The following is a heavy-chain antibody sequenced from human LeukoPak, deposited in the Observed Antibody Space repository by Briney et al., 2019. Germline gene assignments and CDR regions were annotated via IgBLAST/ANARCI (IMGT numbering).Heavy chain of an antibody. D-gene: IGHD3-22*01. CDR1: GFTFSSYW. CDR3: SRSAYYDGSGNYYDY. V-gene: IGHV3-74*01. CDR2: ISDGGSTT. Sequence: SGGSLRLSCAASGFTFSSYWMHWVRQAPGKGLVWVSRISDGGSTTTYADSVKGRFTISGDNAKNTLYLQMNGLRAEDTAVYYCSRSAYYDGSGNYYDYWGQGTLVTVSS. J-gene: IGHJ4*02.